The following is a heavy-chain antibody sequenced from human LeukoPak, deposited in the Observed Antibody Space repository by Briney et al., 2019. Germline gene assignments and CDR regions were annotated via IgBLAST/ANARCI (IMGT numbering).Heavy chain of an antibody. CDR3: AADDWFDP. Sequence: GGSLRLSCAASGFTFSSYSMNWVRQAPGKGLEWVSSISGSSSYIYYADSVKGRFTISRDNAKNSLYLQMNSLRAEDTAVYYCAADDWFDPWGQGTLVTVSS. D-gene: IGHD3-16*01. V-gene: IGHV3-21*01. J-gene: IGHJ5*02. CDR2: ISGSSSYI. CDR1: GFTFSSYS.